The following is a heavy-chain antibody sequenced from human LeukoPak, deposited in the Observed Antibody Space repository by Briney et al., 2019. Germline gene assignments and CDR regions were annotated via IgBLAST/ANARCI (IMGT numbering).Heavy chain of an antibody. Sequence: GRSLRLSCAASGFTFSNYTMHWVRQAPGKGLEWVGVISYDGSDRYYADSVKGRLTISRDNSKNTVYLQMNSLRAEDTAVYYCARESTVTLGDYYFDYWGQGAPVTVSS. CDR1: GFTFSNYT. V-gene: IGHV3-30*04. CDR2: ISYDGSDR. CDR3: ARESTVTLGDYYFDY. D-gene: IGHD4-17*01. J-gene: IGHJ4*02.